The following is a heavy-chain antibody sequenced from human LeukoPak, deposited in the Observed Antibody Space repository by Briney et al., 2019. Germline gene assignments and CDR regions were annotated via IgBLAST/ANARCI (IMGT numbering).Heavy chain of an antibody. J-gene: IGHJ4*02. CDR1: GGTFSSYA. CDR3: ARGILSGSYYFFVDY. Sequence: SVKVSCKASGGTFSSYAISWVRQAPGQGLEWMGGIIPIFGTANYAQKFQGRVTITTDESTSTAYMELSSLRSEDTAVYYCARGILSGSYYFFVDYWGQGTLVTVSS. V-gene: IGHV1-69*05. D-gene: IGHD1-26*01. CDR2: IIPIFGTA.